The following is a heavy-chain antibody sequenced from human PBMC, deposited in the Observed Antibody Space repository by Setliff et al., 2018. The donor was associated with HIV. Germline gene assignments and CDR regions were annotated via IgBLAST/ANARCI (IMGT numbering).Heavy chain of an antibody. CDR3: SRALPKHYHVYYYRDL. CDR2: VNHGGTA. CDR1: GGSIGNYY. V-gene: IGHV4-34*01. Sequence: TLSLTCAVNGGSIGNYYWSWIRQSPGKGLESIGEVNHGGTANINPSLKGRVTMSVDTSKQHFSLNLTSVTAADTAVYYCSRALPKHYHVYYYRDLWSQGTAVTVS. J-gene: IGHJ6*03.